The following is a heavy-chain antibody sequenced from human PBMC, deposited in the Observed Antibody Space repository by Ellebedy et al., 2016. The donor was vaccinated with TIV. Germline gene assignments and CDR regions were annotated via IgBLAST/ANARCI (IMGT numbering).Heavy chain of an antibody. Sequence: GGSLRLXXAASGFTFSTYAMSWVRQAPGKGLEWVSSISGTGGSTYYADSVKGRFTISRDNSNNRLDLQMNSLRAEDTAVYYCAKAERTSVPPFDYWGQGTLVTVSS. V-gene: IGHV3-23*01. D-gene: IGHD1-14*01. CDR1: GFTFSTYA. CDR2: ISGTGGST. CDR3: AKAERTSVPPFDY. J-gene: IGHJ4*02.